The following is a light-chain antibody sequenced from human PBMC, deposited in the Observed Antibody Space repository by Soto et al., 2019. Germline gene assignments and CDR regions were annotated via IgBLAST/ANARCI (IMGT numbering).Light chain of an antibody. V-gene: IGLV2-14*03. J-gene: IGLJ1*01. CDR1: SRDVGGYNY. CDR2: DVS. Sequence: QSVLTQPASVSGSPGQSITISCTGTSRDVGGYNYVSWYQKNPGKAPKLMIYDVSNRPSGVSDRFSGSKSGSTASLTISGLQAEDEADYYCSSYSNSTTLYVFGTGTKAPS. CDR3: SSYSNSTTLYV.